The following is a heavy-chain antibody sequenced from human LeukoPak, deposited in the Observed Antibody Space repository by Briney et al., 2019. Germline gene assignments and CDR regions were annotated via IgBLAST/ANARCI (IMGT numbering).Heavy chain of an antibody. Sequence: PSDTLSLTCTVSGGSISSYYWSWIRQPPGKGLEWIGYIYYSGSTNYNPSLKSRVTISVDTSKNQFSLKLSSVTAADTAVYYCARAAGHFDYWGQGTLVTVSS. V-gene: IGHV4-59*08. J-gene: IGHJ4*02. CDR3: ARAAGHFDY. CDR1: GGSISSYY. D-gene: IGHD6-13*01. CDR2: IYYSGST.